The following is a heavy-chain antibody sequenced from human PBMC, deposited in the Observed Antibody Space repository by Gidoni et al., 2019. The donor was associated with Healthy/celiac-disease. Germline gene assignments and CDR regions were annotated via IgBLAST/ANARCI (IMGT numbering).Heavy chain of an antibody. CDR2: ISSSSSYI. J-gene: IGHJ3*02. D-gene: IGHD3-22*01. V-gene: IGHV3-21*01. CDR3: ARDGDYYDSSGYSFDI. CDR1: GFTFGSYS. Sequence: EVQLVESGGGLVKPGGSLRLSCAASGFTFGSYSMNWVRQAPGKGLEWVSSISSSSSYIYYADSVKGRFTISRDNAKNSLYLQMNSLRAEDTAVYYCARDGDYYDSSGYSFDIWGQGTMVTVSS.